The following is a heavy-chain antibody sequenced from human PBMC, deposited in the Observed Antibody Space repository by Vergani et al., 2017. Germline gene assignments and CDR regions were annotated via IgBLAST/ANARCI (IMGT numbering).Heavy chain of an antibody. CDR1: GGSISSYY. J-gene: IGHJ6*03. CDR2: IYYSGIT. V-gene: IGHV4-59*01. D-gene: IGHD1-14*01. CDR3: ARAVDSGTYYYYYYMDV. Sequence: QVQLQESGPGLVKPSETLSLTCTVSGGSISSYYWSWIRQPPGKGLEWIGYIYYSGITNYNPSLKSRVTISVDTSKNQFSLKLSSVTAADTAVYYCARAVDSGTYYYYYYMDVWGKGP.